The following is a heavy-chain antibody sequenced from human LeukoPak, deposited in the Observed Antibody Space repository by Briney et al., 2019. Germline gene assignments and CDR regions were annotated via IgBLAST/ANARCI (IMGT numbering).Heavy chain of an antibody. D-gene: IGHD2-2*02. CDR1: GYTFTSYG. CDR2: ISAYNGNT. Sequence: VASVKVSCKASGYTFTSYGISWVRQAPGQGLEWMGWISAYNGNTNYAQKLQGRVTMTTDTSTSTAYMELRSLRSEDTAVYYCARGTPYCGSASCYNYWGQGTLVTVSS. CDR3: ARGTPYCGSASCYNY. J-gene: IGHJ4*02. V-gene: IGHV1-18*01.